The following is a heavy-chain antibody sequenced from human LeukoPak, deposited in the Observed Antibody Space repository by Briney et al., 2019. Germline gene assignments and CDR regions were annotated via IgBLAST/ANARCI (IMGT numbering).Heavy chain of an antibody. D-gene: IGHD4-17*01. Sequence: QPGGSLRLSCAASGFSFSNSEMHWVRQAPGKGLEWISYISNGGGNKFYANSVKGRFTISRDNANKSLYLQMSSLRAEDTAVYYCSRTRRDYGDYFFDLWGQGTLVTVSS. J-gene: IGHJ4*02. CDR1: GFSFSNSE. V-gene: IGHV3-48*03. CDR3: SRTRRDYGDYFFDL. CDR2: ISNGGGNK.